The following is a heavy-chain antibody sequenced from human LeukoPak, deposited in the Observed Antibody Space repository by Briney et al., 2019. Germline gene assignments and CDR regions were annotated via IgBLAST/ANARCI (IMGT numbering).Heavy chain of an antibody. J-gene: IGHJ4*02. CDR1: GGTFSSYA. CDR2: IIPIFGTA. Sequence: SVKVSCKASGGTFSSYAISGVRQAPGQGLEWMGGIIPIFGTANYAQKFQGRVTITADESTSTAYMELSSLRSEDTAVYYCARLSLAKYYFDYWGQGTLVTVSS. V-gene: IGHV1-69*13. CDR3: ARLSLAKYYFDY. D-gene: IGHD3-3*02.